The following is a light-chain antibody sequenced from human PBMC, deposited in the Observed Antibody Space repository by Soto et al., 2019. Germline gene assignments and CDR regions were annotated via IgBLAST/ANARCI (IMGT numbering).Light chain of an antibody. CDR2: GNN. CDR1: SSNIGAGLH. CDR3: QSFDSSLSALV. V-gene: IGLV1-40*01. Sequence: QSVLTQPPSVSGAPGQRVTISCTGSSSNIGAGLHVHWYQQLPGTAPKLLISGNNNRPSGVPDRFSGSKSGTSASLAITGLQAEDEVDYYCQSFDSSLSALVFGTGNKVTVL. J-gene: IGLJ1*01.